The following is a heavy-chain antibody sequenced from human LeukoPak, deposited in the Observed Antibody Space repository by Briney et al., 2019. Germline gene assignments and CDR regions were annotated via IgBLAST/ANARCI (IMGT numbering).Heavy chain of an antibody. D-gene: IGHD2-2*02. J-gene: IGHJ5*02. CDR2: INPSGGST. CDR1: GYTFTSYY. CDR3: ARVPATAIHGFDP. V-gene: IGHV1-46*01. Sequence: ASVKVSRKASGYTFTSYYMHWVRQAPGQGLEWMGIINPSGGSTSYAQKFQGRVTMTRDTSTSTVYMELSSLRSEDTAVYYCARVPATAIHGFDPWGQGTLVTVPS.